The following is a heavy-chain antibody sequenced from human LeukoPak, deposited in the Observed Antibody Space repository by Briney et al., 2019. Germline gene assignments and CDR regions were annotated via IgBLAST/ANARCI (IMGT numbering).Heavy chain of an antibody. CDR2: INPTSGAT. CDR1: GYTFTDYY. CDR3: AREFRTSTWSFDAFDL. Sequence: GASVKVSCKASGYTFTDYYMHWVRQAPGQGLDWVGWINPTSGATNYAQSFQGRLTMTRDTSNNTSYMELSRLRSDDTAVYYCAREFRTSTWSFDAFDLWGQGTMVTVSS. J-gene: IGHJ3*01. D-gene: IGHD1/OR15-1a*01. V-gene: IGHV1-2*02.